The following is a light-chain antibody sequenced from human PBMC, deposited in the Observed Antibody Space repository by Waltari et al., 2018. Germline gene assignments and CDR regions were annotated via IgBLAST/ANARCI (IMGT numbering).Light chain of an antibody. CDR1: QSISSY. J-gene: IGKJ2*01. CDR2: AES. Sequence: DIQMTQSPSSLSASVGDRVTITCRASQSISSYLNWYQQKPGKAPKLLIYAESSLQSGVPSRFSGSGSGTDFTLTISSLQPEDFATDYCQQSYSTPPYTFVQGTKLESK. CDR3: QQSYSTPPYT. V-gene: IGKV1-39*01.